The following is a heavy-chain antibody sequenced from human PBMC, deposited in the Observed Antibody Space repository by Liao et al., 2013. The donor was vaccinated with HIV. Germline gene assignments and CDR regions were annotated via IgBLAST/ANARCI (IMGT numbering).Heavy chain of an antibody. D-gene: IGHD7-27*01. CDR1: GGSISSYY. CDR3: ARGELGMGY. Sequence: QVQLQESGPGLVKPSETLSLTCTVSGGSISSYYWSWIRQPPGKGLEWIGYIYYSGSTNYNPSLKSRVTISVDTSKNQFSLKLSSVTAADTAVYYCARGELGMGYWGQGTLVTVSS. J-gene: IGHJ4*02. V-gene: IGHV4-59*01. CDR2: IYYSGST.